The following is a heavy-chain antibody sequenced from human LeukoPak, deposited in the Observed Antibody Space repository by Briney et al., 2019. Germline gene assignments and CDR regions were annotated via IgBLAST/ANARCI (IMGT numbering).Heavy chain of an antibody. V-gene: IGHV4-34*01. D-gene: IGHD4-17*01. CDR1: GGSFSGYY. CDR2: INHSGST. Sequence: PSETLSLTCAVYGGSFSGYYWSWIRQPPGKGLEWIGEINHSGSTYYNPSLKSRVTISVDTSKNQFSLKLSSVTAADTAVYYCARYYGDSTFDYWGQGTLVTVSS. J-gene: IGHJ4*02. CDR3: ARYYGDSTFDY.